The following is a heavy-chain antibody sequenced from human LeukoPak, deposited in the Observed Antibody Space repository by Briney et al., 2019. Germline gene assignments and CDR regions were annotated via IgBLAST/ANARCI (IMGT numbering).Heavy chain of an antibody. V-gene: IGHV1-46*01. CDR3: ARDLSQCSGGSCYAGNWFDP. Sequence: GASVKVSCKASGYTFTSYFMHWVRQAPGQGLEWMGIINPSGGSTSYAQKFQGRVTMTRDTSTSTVCMELSSLRSEDTAVYYCARDLSQCSGGSCYAGNWFDPWGQGTLVTVSS. CDR2: INPSGGST. J-gene: IGHJ5*02. CDR1: GYTFTSYF. D-gene: IGHD2-15*01.